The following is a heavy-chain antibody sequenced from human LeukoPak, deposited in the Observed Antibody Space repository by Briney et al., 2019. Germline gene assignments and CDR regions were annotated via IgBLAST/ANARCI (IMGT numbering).Heavy chain of an antibody. D-gene: IGHD2-21*01. J-gene: IGHJ4*02. V-gene: IGHV3-15*01. CDR3: TEGLAY. CDR1: GYTFSYVW. Sequence: PGGSLRLSCAASGYTFSYVWMSWVRQAPGKGLEWVGRISSTAHGGSTDYAAPVKGRFTISRDDSKDTLYLQMNSLKTADTAVYFCTEGLAYWGQGTLVTVSS. CDR2: ISSTAHGGST.